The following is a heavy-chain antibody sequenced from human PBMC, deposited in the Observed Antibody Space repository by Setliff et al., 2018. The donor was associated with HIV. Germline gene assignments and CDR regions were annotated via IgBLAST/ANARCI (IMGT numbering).Heavy chain of an antibody. J-gene: IGHJ4*02. CDR2: MYYSGST. Sequence: PSETLSLTCTVSNGSISSHYWSWIRQPPGKGLEWIGNMYYSGSTNYNPSLKSRVTISVDRSQNHFSLMLGSMTAADTAVYYCARERLSRLGFDYWGQGTLVTVSS. V-gene: IGHV4-59*11. CDR1: NGSISSHY. D-gene: IGHD1-1*01. CDR3: ARERLSRLGFDY.